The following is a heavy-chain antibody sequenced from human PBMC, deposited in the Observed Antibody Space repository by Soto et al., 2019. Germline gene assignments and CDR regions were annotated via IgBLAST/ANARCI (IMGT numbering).Heavy chain of an antibody. V-gene: IGHV4-34*01. CDR3: ARGVATSSRSSLVY. CDR2: INHSGST. CDR1: GGSFSGYY. J-gene: IGHJ4*02. D-gene: IGHD6-6*01. Sequence: PSETLSLTCAVYGGSFSGYYWTWIRQPPGTGLEWIGEINHSGSTNYNPSLKSRVTISVDTSKNQFSLRLSSVSAADTAVYYCARGVATSSRSSLVYWGQGTVVTVSS.